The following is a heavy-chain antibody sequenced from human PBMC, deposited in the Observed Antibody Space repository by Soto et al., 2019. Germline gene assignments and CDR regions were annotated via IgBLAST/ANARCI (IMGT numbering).Heavy chain of an antibody. J-gene: IGHJ6*02. D-gene: IGHD3-10*01. CDR1: GYTFSNYA. CDR3: ARAPRASVHYHYAMDD. V-gene: IGHV1-3*01. Sequence: QVQFVQSGAEVKKPGASVKVSCEASGYTFSNYAIHWVRQAPGQRLEWMAWINAGNGNTKYSQNFQGRVTITRDTSASAAYMELSSLRPEDPALYYCARAPRASVHYHYAMDDWGQGTTVTVS. CDR2: INAGNGNT.